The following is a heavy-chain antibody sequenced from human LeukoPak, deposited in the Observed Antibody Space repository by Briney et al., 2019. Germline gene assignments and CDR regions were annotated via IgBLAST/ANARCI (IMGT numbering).Heavy chain of an antibody. CDR2: MNPNSGNT. D-gene: IGHD6-19*01. V-gene: IGHV1-18*01. Sequence: ASVKVSCKASGYTFTSYDINWVRQATGQGLEWMGWMNPNSGNTNYAQKLQGRVTMTTDTSTSTAYMELRSLRSDDTAVYYCARDDGIAVAGGDYWGQGTLVTVSS. CDR3: ARDDGIAVAGGDY. J-gene: IGHJ4*02. CDR1: GYTFTSYD.